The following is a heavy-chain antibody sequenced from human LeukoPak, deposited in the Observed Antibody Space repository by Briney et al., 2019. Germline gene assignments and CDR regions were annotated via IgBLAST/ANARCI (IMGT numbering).Heavy chain of an antibody. D-gene: IGHD2-8*01. J-gene: IGHJ6*03. V-gene: IGHV4-4*02. CDR2: INQSGST. CDR3: AGDGYYHHYIDI. Sequence: SETLSLTCAVSNGSISSSNWWSWVRQPPGKGLEWIGEINQSGSTNYNPSLKSRVTISLDKSKNQFSLKLSSVTAADTAVYYCAGDGYYHHYIDIWGTGTTVTVSS. CDR1: NGSISSSNW.